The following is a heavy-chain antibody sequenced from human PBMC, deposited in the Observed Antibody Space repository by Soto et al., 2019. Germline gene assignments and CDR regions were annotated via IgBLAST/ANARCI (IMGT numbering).Heavy chain of an antibody. J-gene: IGHJ4*02. CDR1: GFTFSMYG. CDR3: ARDRLVIPDADMDD. Sequence: QVQLVESGGGVVQPGSSLRLSCEASGFTFSMYGMHWVRQAPGKGLDWVGVIYSDGSHQYYGDSVKGRFTISRYNSNKLVYLLMTGLRRADSGLYYCARDRLVIPDADMDDWGQGVLVTVSS. V-gene: IGHV3-30*03. D-gene: IGHD2-15*01. CDR2: IYSDGSHQ.